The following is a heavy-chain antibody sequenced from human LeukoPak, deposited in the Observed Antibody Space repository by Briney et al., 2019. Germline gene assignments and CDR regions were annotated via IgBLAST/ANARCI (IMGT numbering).Heavy chain of an antibody. J-gene: IGHJ4*02. CDR2: INHSGST. V-gene: IGHV4-34*01. CDR1: GGSFSGYY. CDR3: ARGEMATTLDY. Sequence: SETLSLTCAVYGGSFSGYYWIWIRQPPGKGLEWIGEINHSGSTNYSPSLKSRVTISVDTSKNQFSLKLTSVTAADTAVYYCARGEMATTLDYWGQGTLVTVSS. D-gene: IGHD5-24*01.